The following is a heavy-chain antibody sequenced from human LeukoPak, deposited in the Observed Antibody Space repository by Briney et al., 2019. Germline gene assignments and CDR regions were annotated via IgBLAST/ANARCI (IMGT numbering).Heavy chain of an antibody. Sequence: SETLSLTCAVYGGSFSGYYWSWIRQPPGKGLEWIGEIKHSGSTNYNPSLKSRVTISVDTSKNQFSLKLSSVTAADTAVYYCASRRYGSGSHDYWGQGTLVTVSS. D-gene: IGHD3-10*01. V-gene: IGHV4-34*01. J-gene: IGHJ4*02. CDR3: ASRRYGSGSHDY. CDR2: IKHSGST. CDR1: GGSFSGYY.